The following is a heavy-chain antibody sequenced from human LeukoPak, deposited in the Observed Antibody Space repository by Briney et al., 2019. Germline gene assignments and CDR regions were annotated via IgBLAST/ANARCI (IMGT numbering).Heavy chain of an antibody. CDR2: IYTSGST. J-gene: IGHJ5*02. CDR3: ARTSGWYNCFDP. D-gene: IGHD6-19*01. CDR1: GGSIGSDNYY. V-gene: IGHV4-61*02. Sequence: PSETLSLTCTVSGGSIGSDNYYWSWIRQPAGMALEWIGRIYTSGSTNYNPSLKSRVTISIDTSKNQFSLELTSVIAADTAVYYCARTSGWYNCFDPWGQGTLVTVPS.